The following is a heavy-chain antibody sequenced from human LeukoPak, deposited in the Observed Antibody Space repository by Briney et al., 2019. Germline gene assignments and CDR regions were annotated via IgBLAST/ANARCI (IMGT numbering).Heavy chain of an antibody. CDR2: IIPIFGTA. Sequence: ASVKVSCKASGGTFSSYAISWVRQAPGQGLEWVGGIIPIFGTANYAQKFQGRVTITTDESTSKAYMELRNLSSDDTAVYYCARTMTTGTTHGELDFWGQGTLVTVSS. CDR3: ARTMTTGTTHGELDF. V-gene: IGHV1-69*05. D-gene: IGHD4-17*01. CDR1: GGTFSSYA. J-gene: IGHJ4*02.